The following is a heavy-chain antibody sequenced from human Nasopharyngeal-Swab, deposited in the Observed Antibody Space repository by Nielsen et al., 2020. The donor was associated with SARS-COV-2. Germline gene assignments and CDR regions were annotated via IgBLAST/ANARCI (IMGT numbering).Heavy chain of an antibody. V-gene: IGHV3-7*01. CDR2: IKQDGSEK. CDR1: GFTFSSYW. CDR3: ARDRSSSGRYSVVDY. D-gene: IGHD1-26*01. J-gene: IGHJ4*02. Sequence: GESLKISCAASGFTFSSYWMSWVRQAPGKGLEWVANIKQDGSEKYYVDSVKGRFTISRDNAKNSLYLQMNSLRAEDTAMYYCARDRSSSGRYSVVDYWGQGALVTVSS.